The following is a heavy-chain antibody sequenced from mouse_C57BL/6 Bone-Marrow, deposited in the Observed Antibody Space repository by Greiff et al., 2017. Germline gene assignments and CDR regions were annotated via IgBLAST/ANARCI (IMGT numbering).Heavy chain of an antibody. V-gene: IGHV1-81*01. Sequence: VMLVESGAELARPGASVKLSCTASGYTFTSYGISWVKQRTGQGLEWIGEIYPRSGNTYYNEKFKGKATLTADKSSSTAYMELRSLTSEASAVYFCPLLRYPWYFDVWGTGTTVTVSS. J-gene: IGHJ1*03. CDR1: GYTFTSYG. CDR2: IYPRSGNT. D-gene: IGHD1-1*01. CDR3: PLLRYPWYFDV.